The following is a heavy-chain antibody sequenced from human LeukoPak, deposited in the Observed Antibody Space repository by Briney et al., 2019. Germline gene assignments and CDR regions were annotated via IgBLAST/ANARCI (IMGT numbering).Heavy chain of an antibody. CDR2: IYCSGST. J-gene: IGHJ3*02. V-gene: IGHV4-39*07. Sequence: PSETLSLTCTVSGGSISSSSYYWGWIRQPPGKGLEWIGSIYCSGSTHYNPSLKSRVTISVDTSKNQFSLKLSSVTAADTAVYYCARVRVPSWGDIVVVPAAHFDDAFDIWGQGTMVTVSS. CDR3: ARVRVPSWGDIVVVPAAHFDDAFDI. D-gene: IGHD2-2*01. CDR1: GGSISSSSYY.